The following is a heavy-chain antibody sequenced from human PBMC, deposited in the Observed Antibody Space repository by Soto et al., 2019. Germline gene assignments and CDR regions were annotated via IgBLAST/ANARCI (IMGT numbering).Heavy chain of an antibody. CDR2: INPTSGGT. CDR1: GYTFIDYY. V-gene: IGHV1-2*02. CDR3: ARGTTA. D-gene: IGHD1-7*01. Sequence: QVPLVQSGAEVKKPGASVKVSCKASGYTFIDYYLHWVRQAPGQGLEWMGWINPTSGGTNYAQKFQGRVTMTSDTSISTAYMELSRLRSDDTAVYVCARGTTAWGQGTLITVSS. J-gene: IGHJ5*02.